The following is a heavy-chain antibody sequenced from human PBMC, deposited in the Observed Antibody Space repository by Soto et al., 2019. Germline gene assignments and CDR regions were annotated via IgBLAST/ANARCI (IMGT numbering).Heavy chain of an antibody. CDR2: IYNSGST. D-gene: IGHD5-18*01. J-gene: IGHJ4*02. CDR1: GASISSSY. CDR3: ARRYSYGHFDC. Sequence: QVQLQESGPGLVKPSETLSLTCTVSGASISSSYGSWIRQPPGKGLEWIGYIYNSGSTTSNPSLKCRVTISVDTSKNQFSLRLSSVTAADTAVYYCARRYSYGHFDCWGQGTLVAVSS. V-gene: IGHV4-59*08.